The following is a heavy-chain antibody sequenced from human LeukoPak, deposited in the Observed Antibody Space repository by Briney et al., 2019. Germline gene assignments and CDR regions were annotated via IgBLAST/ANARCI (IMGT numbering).Heavy chain of an antibody. Sequence: GGSLRLSCAASGFTVSSYEMNWVRQAPGKGLEWVSYISSSGSTIYYADSVKGRFTISRDNAKNSLYLQMNSLRAEDTAVYYCARAAYCGGDCYPLDYWGQGTLVTVSS. J-gene: IGHJ4*02. CDR3: ARAAYCGGDCYPLDY. V-gene: IGHV3-48*03. D-gene: IGHD2-21*02. CDR1: GFTVSSYE. CDR2: ISSSGSTI.